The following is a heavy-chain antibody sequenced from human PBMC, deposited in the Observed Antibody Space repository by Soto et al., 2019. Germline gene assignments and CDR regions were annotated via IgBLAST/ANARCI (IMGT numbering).Heavy chain of an antibody. D-gene: IGHD3-22*01. V-gene: IGHV4-31*03. J-gene: IGHJ5*02. CDR1: GGSISSGGYY. Sequence: PSETLSVTCTVSGGSISSGGYYWSWIRQHPGKGLEWIGYIYYSGSTTYSPSLKSRVTISVDRSKNQFSLKLTSMTAADTAVYYCARLGGYYQSLDTWGQGTLVTVSS. CDR3: ARLGGYYQSLDT. CDR2: IYYSGST.